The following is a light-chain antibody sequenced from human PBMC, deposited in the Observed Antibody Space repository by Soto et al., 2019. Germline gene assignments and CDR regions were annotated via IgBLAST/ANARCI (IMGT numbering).Light chain of an antibody. CDR1: SSDVGGYNY. J-gene: IGLJ2*01. CDR2: DVS. V-gene: IGLV2-14*01. Sequence: QSALTQPASVSGSPGQSITISCTGTSSDVGGYNYVSWYQQHPGKAPKLVIYDVSNRPSGVSNRFSGSKSGNTASLTISGLQAEDEADYYCSSYTSSSTLVVFGGGIKLTVL. CDR3: SSYTSSSTLVV.